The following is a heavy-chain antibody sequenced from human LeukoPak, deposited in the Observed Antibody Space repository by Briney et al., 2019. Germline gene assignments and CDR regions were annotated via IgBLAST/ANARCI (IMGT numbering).Heavy chain of an antibody. Sequence: ASVKLSCKAAGYTFTSYGISWGRQAPGQGLEWMGGISAYNGNTNYAHKLQGRGTMTTDTSTSTAYMELRSLRSDDTAVYYCARDLSGYLDSSGSDGFDIWGQGTMVTVSS. CDR1: GYTFTSYG. CDR2: ISAYNGNT. J-gene: IGHJ3*02. D-gene: IGHD3-22*01. CDR3: ARDLSGYLDSSGSDGFDI. V-gene: IGHV1-18*01.